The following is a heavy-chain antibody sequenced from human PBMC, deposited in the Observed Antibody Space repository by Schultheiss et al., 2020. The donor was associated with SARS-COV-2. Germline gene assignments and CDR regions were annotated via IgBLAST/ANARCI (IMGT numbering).Heavy chain of an antibody. V-gene: IGHV4-34*01. Sequence: SETLSLTCTVSGGSISSYYWSWIRQPPGKGLEWIGEINHSGSTNYNPSLKSRVTISVDTSKNQFSLKLSSVTAADTAVYYCARLSYSSSSGDFDYWGQGTLVTVSS. J-gene: IGHJ4*02. CDR3: ARLSYSSSSGDFDY. CDR1: GGSISSYY. CDR2: INHSGST. D-gene: IGHD6-6*01.